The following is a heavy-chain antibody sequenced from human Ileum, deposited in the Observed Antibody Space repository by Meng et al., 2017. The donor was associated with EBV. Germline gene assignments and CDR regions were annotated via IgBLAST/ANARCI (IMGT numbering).Heavy chain of an antibody. CDR1: GASVTSSGYY. Sequence: GLLQQSGPGLVIPSETLSLTCTVSGASVTSSGYYWSWLRQSPGKGLEWLGYVNYNGDSTYNPSLKSRVTIFIDTSKKQFYLNLTSATAADTAIYYCARDLRVGGAFDYWGQGTLVTVSS. V-gene: IGHV4-61*08. CDR3: ARDLRVGGAFDY. J-gene: IGHJ4*02. CDR2: VNYNGDS. D-gene: IGHD1-26*01.